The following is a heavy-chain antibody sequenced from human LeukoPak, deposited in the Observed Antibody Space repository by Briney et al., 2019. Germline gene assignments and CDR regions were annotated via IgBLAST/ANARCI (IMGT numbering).Heavy chain of an antibody. CDR3: ARDWPSSPRGFDY. D-gene: IGHD6-13*01. CDR2: IIPIFGTA. Sequence: SVKVSCKASGGTFSSYAISWVRQAPGQGLEWMGGIIPIFGTANYAQKLQGRVTITTDESTSTAYMELSSLRSEDTAVYYCARDWPSSPRGFDYWGQGTLVTVSS. CDR1: GGTFSSYA. V-gene: IGHV1-69*05. J-gene: IGHJ4*02.